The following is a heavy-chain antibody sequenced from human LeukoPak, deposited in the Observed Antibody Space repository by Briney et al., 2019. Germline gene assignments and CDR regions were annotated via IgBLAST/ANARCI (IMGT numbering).Heavy chain of an antibody. V-gene: IGHV3-23*01. J-gene: IGHJ6*03. CDR1: GFTFSSYA. CDR2: ISGSGGST. Sequence: GGTLRLSYAASGFTFSSYAMSWVRQAPGKGLEWVSAISGSGGSTYYADSVKGRFTISRDNSKNTLYLQMNSLRAEDTAVYYCAKGIAAAGSYYYMDVWGKGTTVTVSS. CDR3: AKGIAAAGSYYYMDV. D-gene: IGHD6-13*01.